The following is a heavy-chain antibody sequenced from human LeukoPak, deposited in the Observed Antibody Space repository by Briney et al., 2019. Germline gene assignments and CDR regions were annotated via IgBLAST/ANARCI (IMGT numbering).Heavy chain of an antibody. CDR1: GFTFSDYW. Sequence: PGGSLRLSCAASGFTFSDYWMNWIRQAPGKGLEWVARIMKDGNEKYYVESIKGRFTISRDNAENALYLQMNGLRAEDTGVYYCARGHLDPWGQGTLVTVSS. V-gene: IGHV3-7*01. J-gene: IGHJ5*02. CDR3: ARGHLDP. CDR2: IMKDGNEK.